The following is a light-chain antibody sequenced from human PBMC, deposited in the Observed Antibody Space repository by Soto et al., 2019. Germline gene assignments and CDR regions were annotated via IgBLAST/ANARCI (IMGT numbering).Light chain of an antibody. CDR1: QSVINN. J-gene: IGKJ1*01. V-gene: IGKV3-15*01. CDR2: GAS. CDR3: QQYNDWWT. Sequence: EIVMTQSPATLSVSPGESATLSCRASQSVINNLTWYQQKPGQPPRLLIYGASTRATGVPGRFSGSGSGTEFTLTISSLQSEDFAVYYCQQYNDWWTFGQGTKVDIK.